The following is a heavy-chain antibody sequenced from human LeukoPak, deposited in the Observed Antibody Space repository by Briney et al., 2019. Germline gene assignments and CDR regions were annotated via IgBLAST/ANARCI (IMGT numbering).Heavy chain of an antibody. CDR3: ARGDEVRALDL. CDR2: INPGGLST. V-gene: IGHV1-46*02. D-gene: IGHD3-10*01. J-gene: IGHJ5*02. Sequence: ASVKVSCKASGYSSNRYHMHWLRQARGQGLEWMGIINPGGLSTTYSQKFKGRVTMTRDTSTSTVYLELSSLRSDDTAVYFCARGDEVRALDLWGQGTLVTVSS. CDR1: GYSSNRYH.